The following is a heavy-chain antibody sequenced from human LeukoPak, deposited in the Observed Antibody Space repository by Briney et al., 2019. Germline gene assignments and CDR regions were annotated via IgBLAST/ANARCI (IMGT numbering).Heavy chain of an antibody. V-gene: IGHV1-2*02. CDR2: INPNNGDT. J-gene: IGHJ2*01. CDR3: ARHPGKVTNDWYFDL. CDR1: GYTFTGYF. D-gene: IGHD4-23*01. Sequence: ASVKVSCKASGYTFTGYFMHWVRQAPGQGLEWMGWINPNNGDTAYAQKFQGRVTMTRDTSITTAYMELSRLSSDDTAVYYCARHPGKVTNDWYFDLWGRGTLVTVSS.